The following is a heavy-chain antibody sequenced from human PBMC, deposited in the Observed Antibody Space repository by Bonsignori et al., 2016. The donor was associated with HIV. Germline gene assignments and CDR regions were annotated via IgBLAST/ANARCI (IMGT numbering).Heavy chain of an antibody. D-gene: IGHD4-23*01. V-gene: IGHV4-34*01. CDR2: INHSGST. J-gene: IGHJ6*03. CDR1: GGSFSGYY. CDR3: ARARGNSPTPYYYYYMDV. Sequence: SETLSLTCAVYGGSFSGYYWSWIRQPPGKGLEWIGEINHSGSTNYNPSLKSRVTISVDTSKNQFSLKLSSVTAADTAVYYCARARGNSPTPYYYYYMDVWGKGTTVTVSS.